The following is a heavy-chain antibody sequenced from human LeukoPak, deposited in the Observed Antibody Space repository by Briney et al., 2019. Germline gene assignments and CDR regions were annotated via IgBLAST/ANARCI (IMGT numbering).Heavy chain of an antibody. CDR1: GGSFSGYY. V-gene: IGHV4-34*01. Sequence: SETLSLTCAVYGGSFSGYYWSWIRQPPGKGLEWIGEINHSGSTNYNPSLKSRVTISVDTSKNQLSLKLSSVTAADTAVYYCARRLRKQWLVLFDYWGQGTLVTVSS. J-gene: IGHJ4*02. D-gene: IGHD6-19*01. CDR3: ARRLRKQWLVLFDY. CDR2: INHSGST.